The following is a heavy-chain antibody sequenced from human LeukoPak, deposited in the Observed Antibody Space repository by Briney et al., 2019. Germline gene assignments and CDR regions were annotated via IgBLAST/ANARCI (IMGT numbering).Heavy chain of an antibody. V-gene: IGHV1-8*01. CDR1: GYSFTNYD. D-gene: IGHD1-14*01. CDR2: MNPNSGNT. CDR3: ARRNPLGAFDI. Sequence: ASVKVSCKASGYSFTNYDINWVRQAPGQGLEWMGWMNPNSGNTGYAQKFQGRVTITRDTSASTAYMELSSLRSEDTAVYYCARRNPLGAFDIWGQGTMVTVSS. J-gene: IGHJ3*02.